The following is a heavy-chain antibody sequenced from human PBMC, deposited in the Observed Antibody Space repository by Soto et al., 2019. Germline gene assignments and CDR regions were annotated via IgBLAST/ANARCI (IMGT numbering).Heavy chain of an antibody. CDR3: ARVPYCGGDCYPLFDH. D-gene: IGHD2-21*02. V-gene: IGHV4-4*07. CDR1: GDSISSYY. J-gene: IGHJ4*02. Sequence: PSESLSLTGIVSGDSISSYYWSWIRQPAGKGLEWIGRIHTGGSANYNPSLKSRVTMSVDTSKNQFSLKLSSVTAADTAVYFCARVPYCGGDCYPLFDHWGQGTLVTVSS. CDR2: IHTGGSA.